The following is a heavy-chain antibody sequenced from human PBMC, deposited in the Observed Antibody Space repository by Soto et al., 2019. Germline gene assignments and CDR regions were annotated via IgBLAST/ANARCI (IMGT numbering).Heavy chain of an antibody. J-gene: IGHJ4*02. V-gene: IGHV4-59*12. CDR3: ARDRSASTGFHYYFDS. CDR1: GGSISTYY. D-gene: IGHD2-8*02. CDR2: FYLSGSR. Sequence: SETLSLTCTVSGGSISTYYWSWIRQPPGKGLEWIGYFYLSGSRHYNPSLESRVTISVDTSKNQLSLNLNSVTAADTAVYFFARDRSASTGFHYYFDSWGPGTLVTVSS.